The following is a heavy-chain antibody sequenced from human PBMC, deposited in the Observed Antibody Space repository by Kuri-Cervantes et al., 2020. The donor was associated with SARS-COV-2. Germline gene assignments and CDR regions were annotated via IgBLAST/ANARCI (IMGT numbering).Heavy chain of an antibody. V-gene: IGHV3-33*08. CDR1: RSTFSSYG. J-gene: IGHJ4*02. D-gene: IGHD1-1*01. CDR3: ARPAETGTRFDY. Sequence: GGSLRLSCAASRSTFSSYGMQLVRQAPGKGLEWVAVIWYGVSNKYSADSVTGRFTISRDNSKNSLYLQMNSLRAEDTAVYYCARPAETGTRFDYWGQGTLVTVSS. CDR2: IWYGVSNK.